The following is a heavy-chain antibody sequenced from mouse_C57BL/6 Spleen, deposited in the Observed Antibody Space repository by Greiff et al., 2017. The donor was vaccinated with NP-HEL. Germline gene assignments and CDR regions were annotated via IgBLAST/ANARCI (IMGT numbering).Heavy chain of an antibody. CDR1: GFTFSNYW. J-gene: IGHJ2*01. D-gene: IGHD2-5*01. CDR3: TKSNYEDFDY. V-gene: IGHV6-3*01. Sequence: EVKLVESGGGLVQPGGSMKLSCVASGFTFSNYWMNWVRQSPEKGLEWVAQIRLKSDNYATHYAESVKGRFTISRDDSKSSVYLQMNNLRAEDTGIYYCTKSNYEDFDYWGQGTTLTVSS. CDR2: IRLKSDNYAT.